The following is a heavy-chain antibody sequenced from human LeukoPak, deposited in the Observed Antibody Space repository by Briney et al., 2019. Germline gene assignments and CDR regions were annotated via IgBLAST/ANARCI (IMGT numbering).Heavy chain of an antibody. D-gene: IGHD3-10*01. J-gene: IGHJ4*02. V-gene: IGHV3-30*04. Sequence: GGSLRLSCAASGFTFSSYAIQWVRQAPGKGLEGVAVISYDGSNKYYTDSVKGRFTISRDNSKNTVYLKMNSLRAEDTAVFYCARDAGEWFGELFFRRYYFDYWGQGTLVTVSS. CDR1: GFTFSSYA. CDR2: ISYDGSNK. CDR3: ARDAGEWFGELFFRRYYFDY.